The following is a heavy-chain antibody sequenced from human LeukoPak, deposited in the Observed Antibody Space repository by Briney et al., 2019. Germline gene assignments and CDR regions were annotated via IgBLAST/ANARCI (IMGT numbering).Heavy chain of an antibody. Sequence: GASVKVSCKASGYTFTSYGISWVRQAPGQGLEWMGWISAYNGNTNYAQKLLGRVTMTTDTSTSTAYMELRSLRSDDTAVYYCARRRPYQLLWRAGKVRFDPWGQGTLVTVSS. J-gene: IGHJ5*02. V-gene: IGHV1-18*01. D-gene: IGHD2-2*01. CDR1: GYTFTSYG. CDR3: ARRRPYQLLWRAGKVRFDP. CDR2: ISAYNGNT.